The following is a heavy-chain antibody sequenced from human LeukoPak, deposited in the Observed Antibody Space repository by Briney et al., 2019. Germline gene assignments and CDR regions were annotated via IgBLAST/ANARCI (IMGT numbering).Heavy chain of an antibody. CDR2: IYYSGST. J-gene: IGHJ4*02. CDR1: GGSISSSSYY. D-gene: IGHD2-15*01. CDR3: ASLCSGGSCYWFPFDY. V-gene: IGHV4-39*07. Sequence: PSETLSLTCTVSGGSISSSSYYWGWIRQPPGKGLEWIGSIYYSGSTYYNPSLKSRVTISVDTSKNQFSLKLSSVTAADTAVYYCASLCSGGSCYWFPFDYWGQGTLVTVSS.